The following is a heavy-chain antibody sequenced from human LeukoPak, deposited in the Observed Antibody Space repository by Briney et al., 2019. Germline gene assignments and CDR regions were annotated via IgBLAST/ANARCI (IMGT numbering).Heavy chain of an antibody. Sequence: PGGSLRLSCAASGFTVSSNYMSWVRQAPGKGLEWVSSISSSSSYIYYADSVKGRFTISRDNAKNSLYLQMNSLRAEDTAVYYCARLLRTTGPPFDYWGQGTLVTVSS. V-gene: IGHV3-21*01. CDR1: GFTVSSNY. CDR2: ISSSSSYI. CDR3: ARLLRTTGPPFDY. D-gene: IGHD1-7*01. J-gene: IGHJ4*02.